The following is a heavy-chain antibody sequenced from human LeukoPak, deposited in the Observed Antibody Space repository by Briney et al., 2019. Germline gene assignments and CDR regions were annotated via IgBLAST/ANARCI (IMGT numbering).Heavy chain of an antibody. CDR1: GFTFSSYW. CDR3: ARGDFWSGDYTDAFDI. V-gene: IGHV3-7*04. CDR2: IKHDGTES. D-gene: IGHD3-3*01. J-gene: IGHJ3*02. Sequence: PGGSLRLSCTASGFTFSSYWMSWVRQAPGKGREWVANIKHDGTESYSVDSVKGRFAISRDNAKNSLYLQMNRLRTEDTAVYYCARGDFWSGDYTDAFDIWGQGTMVTVSS.